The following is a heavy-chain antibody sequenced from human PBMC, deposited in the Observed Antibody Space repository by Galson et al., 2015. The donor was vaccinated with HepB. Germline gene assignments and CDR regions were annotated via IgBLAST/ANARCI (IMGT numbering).Heavy chain of an antibody. CDR2: ISYSGST. CDR3: AMYDSSGYYRFDY. V-gene: IGHV4-31*03. D-gene: IGHD3-22*01. J-gene: IGHJ4*02. Sequence: TLSLTCTVSGGPISSGGYNWSWIRQHPGKGLEWIGYISYSGSTYYNPSLKSRVTISVDTSKKQFSLKLSSVTAADTAVYYCAMYDSSGYYRFDYWGQGTLVTVSS. CDR1: GGPISSGGYN.